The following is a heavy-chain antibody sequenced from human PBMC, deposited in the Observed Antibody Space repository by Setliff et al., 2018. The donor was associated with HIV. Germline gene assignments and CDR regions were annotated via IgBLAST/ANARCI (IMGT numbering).Heavy chain of an antibody. Sequence: GESLKISCKGSGYSFSTYWIAWVRQMPGKGLEWMDVIFPGDSDARYSPSFQGPVTISVDESISTAYLQWSSLQASDTAMYYCARVYGDFEENLFYFDNWGLGTLVTVSS. CDR3: ARVYGDFEENLFYFDN. J-gene: IGHJ4*02. CDR2: IFPGDSDA. V-gene: IGHV5-51*01. D-gene: IGHD4-17*01. CDR1: GYSFSTYW.